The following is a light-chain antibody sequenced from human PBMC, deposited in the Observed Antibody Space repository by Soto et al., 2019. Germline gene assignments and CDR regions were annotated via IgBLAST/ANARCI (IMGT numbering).Light chain of an antibody. CDR1: QSISSW. Sequence: DIQMTQSPSTLSASIGDRVIITCRASQSISSWLAWYQQKPGKAPKVLIYKTSNLESGVPSRFSGSGSGTEFTLTISSLQPDDLATYYCQEYNGYSRTFGQGTKVELK. CDR3: QEYNGYSRT. V-gene: IGKV1-5*03. CDR2: KTS. J-gene: IGKJ1*01.